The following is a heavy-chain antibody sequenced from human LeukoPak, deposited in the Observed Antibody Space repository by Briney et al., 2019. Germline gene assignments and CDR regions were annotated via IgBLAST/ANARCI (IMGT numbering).Heavy chain of an antibody. V-gene: IGHV1-2*02. CDR3: ATLNRGYSYGFDY. J-gene: IGHJ4*02. D-gene: IGHD5-18*01. CDR1: GYTFTGYY. Sequence: ASVKVSCKASGYTFTGYYMHWVRQAPGQGLEWMGWINPNSGGTNYAQKFQGSVTMTRDTSISTAYMELSRLRSDDTAVYYCATLNRGYSYGFDYWGQGTLVTVSS. CDR2: INPNSGGT.